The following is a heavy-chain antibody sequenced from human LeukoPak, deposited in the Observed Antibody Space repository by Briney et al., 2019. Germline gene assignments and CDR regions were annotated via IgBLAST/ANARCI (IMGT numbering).Heavy chain of an antibody. V-gene: IGHV3-9*03. J-gene: IGHJ3*02. D-gene: IGHD3-22*01. CDR2: ISWNSGSI. CDR1: GFTFDDYA. Sequence: GGSLRLSCASSGFTFDDYAMHWVRRAPGKGLKWVSGISWNSGSIGYADSVKGRFTISRDNAKNSLYLQMNSLRAEDMALYYCAKGGDYYYDSSGYYSAFDIWGQGTMVTVSS. CDR3: AKGGDYYYDSSGYYSAFDI.